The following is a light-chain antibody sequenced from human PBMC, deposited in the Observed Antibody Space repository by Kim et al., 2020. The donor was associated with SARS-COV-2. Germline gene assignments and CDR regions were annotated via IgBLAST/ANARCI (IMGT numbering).Light chain of an antibody. CDR2: GRN. CDR1: SLRSYY. V-gene: IGLV3-19*01. J-gene: IGLJ2*01. Sequence: SSELTQDPAVSVALGQTVRITCQGDSLRSYYASWYQQKPGQAPVLVIYGRNNRPSGIPDRFSGSTSGNTASLTITGAQAEDEADYYSKSRDSSGNVVFGGGTKVTVL. CDR3: KSRDSSGNVV.